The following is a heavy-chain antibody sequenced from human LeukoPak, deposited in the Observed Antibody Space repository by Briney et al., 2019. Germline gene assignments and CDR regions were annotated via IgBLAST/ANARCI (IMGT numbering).Heavy chain of an antibody. Sequence: GGSLRLSCAASGFTFSSYWMSWVRQAPGKGLEWVANMNEDGSVKNYVVSVKGRFTISRDNAKSSLYLQMNSLRADDTAVYYCAKASGSPYYFDYWGQGTLVTVSS. CDR3: AKASGSPYYFDY. CDR1: GFTFSSYW. V-gene: IGHV3-7*05. J-gene: IGHJ4*02. D-gene: IGHD3-10*01. CDR2: MNEDGSVK.